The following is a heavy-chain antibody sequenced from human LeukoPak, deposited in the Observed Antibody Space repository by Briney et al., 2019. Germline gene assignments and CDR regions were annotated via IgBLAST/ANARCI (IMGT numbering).Heavy chain of an antibody. J-gene: IGHJ3*02. D-gene: IGHD3-10*01. CDR3: ARGMVRGVIGGGAFDI. V-gene: IGHV1-2*02. CDR2: INPNSGGT. Sequence: GASVKVSCKASGYTFTGYYMHWVRQAPGQGLEWMGWINPNSGGTNYAQKFQGRVTMTRDTSISTAYMELSRLRSEDTAVYYCARGMVRGVIGGGAFDIWGQGTMVTVSS. CDR1: GYTFTGYY.